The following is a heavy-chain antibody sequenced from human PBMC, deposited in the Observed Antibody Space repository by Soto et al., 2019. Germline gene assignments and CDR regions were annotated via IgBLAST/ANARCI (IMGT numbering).Heavy chain of an antibody. CDR2: INAGNGNT. D-gene: IGHD4-17*01. J-gene: IGHJ6*02. V-gene: IGHV1-3*01. CDR1: GYTFTSYA. CDR3: ARTVGSYYGMDV. Sequence: QVQLVQSGAEVKKPGASVKVSCKASGYTFTSYAMHWVRQAPGQRLEWMGWINAGNGNTKYSQKFQGRVTITRDTSASAAYMELRSLRSEDTAVYYSARTVGSYYGMDVWGQGTTVTVSS.